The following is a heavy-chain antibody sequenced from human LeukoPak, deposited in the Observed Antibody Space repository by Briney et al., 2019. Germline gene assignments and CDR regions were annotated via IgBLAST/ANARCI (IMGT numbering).Heavy chain of an antibody. Sequence: GGSLRLSCAASGFTFSSDEMNWVRQVPGKGLEWVSYIRSSGRTRYYAASVKGRFTKSIEKDKNSLYQQMDSLRAEDTALYCCARGYMIRGM. D-gene: IGHD5-18*01. CDR3: ARGYMIRGM. CDR2: IRSSGRTR. CDR1: GFTFSSDE. V-gene: IGHV3-48*03. J-gene: IGHJ6*02.